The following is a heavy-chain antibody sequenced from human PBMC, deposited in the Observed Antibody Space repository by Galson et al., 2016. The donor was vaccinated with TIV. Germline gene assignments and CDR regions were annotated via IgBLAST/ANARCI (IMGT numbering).Heavy chain of an antibody. J-gene: IGHJ6*03. CDR3: ARSEYSYGKYYYYYYMDV. CDR2: IIPIFGTA. V-gene: IGHV1-69*13. CDR1: GGTFSSYA. D-gene: IGHD5-18*01. Sequence: SVKVSCKASGGTFSSYAISWVRQAPGQGLEWMGGIIPIFGTANYAQKFQGRVTITADEATSTAYMELSSLRSEDTAVFYCARSEYSYGKYYYYYYMDVWGQGTLVTVSS.